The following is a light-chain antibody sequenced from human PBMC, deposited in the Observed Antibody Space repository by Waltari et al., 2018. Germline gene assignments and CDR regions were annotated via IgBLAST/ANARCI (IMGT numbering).Light chain of an antibody. Sequence: GERPTLSRRASQSIGRYLVWYQQKPGQAPRLLIYGASSRAAGIPDRFSGSGSGTDFSLTISRLEPEDFAVYYCQNHERLPAVFGQGTKVEIK. J-gene: IGKJ1*01. V-gene: IGKV3-20*01. CDR3: QNHERLPAV. CDR2: GAS. CDR1: QSIGRY.